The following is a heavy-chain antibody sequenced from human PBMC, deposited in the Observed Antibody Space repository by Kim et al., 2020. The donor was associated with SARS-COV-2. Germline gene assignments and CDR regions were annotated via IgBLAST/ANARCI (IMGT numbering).Heavy chain of an antibody. J-gene: IGHJ4*02. CDR1: GYTFTSYA. Sequence: ASVKVSCKASGYTFTSYAMHWVRQAPGQRLEWMGWINAGNGNTKYSQKFQGRVTITRDTSASTAYMELSSLRSEDTAVYYCARDYSGWYYSLGYWGQGTLVTVSS. CDR2: INAGNGNT. V-gene: IGHV1-3*01. D-gene: IGHD6-19*01. CDR3: ARDYSGWYYSLGY.